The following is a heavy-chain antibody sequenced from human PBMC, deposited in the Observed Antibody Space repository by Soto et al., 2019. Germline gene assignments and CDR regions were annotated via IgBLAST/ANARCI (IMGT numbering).Heavy chain of an antibody. D-gene: IGHD1-26*01. CDR1: GYSISSGYY. Sequence: WETLSLTCAVSGYSISSGYYLAWIRQPPGKGLEWIGSIYHSGSTYYNPSLKSRVTISVDTSKNQFSLKLTSVTAADTAVYSCARGYSGSYFDFWGQGTLVTVSS. CDR3: ARGYSGSYFDF. V-gene: IGHV4-38-2*01. J-gene: IGHJ4*02. CDR2: IYHSGST.